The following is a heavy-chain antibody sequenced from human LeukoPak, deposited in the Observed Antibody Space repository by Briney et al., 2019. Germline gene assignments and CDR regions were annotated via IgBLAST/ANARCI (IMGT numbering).Heavy chain of an antibody. J-gene: IGHJ6*03. Sequence: ASVKVSCKASGGTFSSYAISWVRQAPGQGLEWMGGFDPEDGETIYAQKFQGRVTMTEDTSTDTAYMELSSLRSEDTAVYYCATSYCSSTSCPARYYYYMDVWGKGTTVTVSS. CDR2: FDPEDGET. V-gene: IGHV1-24*01. CDR1: GGTFSSYA. D-gene: IGHD2-2*01. CDR3: ATSYCSSTSCPARYYYYMDV.